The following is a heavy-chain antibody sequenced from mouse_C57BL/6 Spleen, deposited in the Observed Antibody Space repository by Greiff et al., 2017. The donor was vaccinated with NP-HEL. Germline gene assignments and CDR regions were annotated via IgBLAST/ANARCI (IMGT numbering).Heavy chain of an antibody. J-gene: IGHJ1*03. V-gene: IGHV1-62-3*01. Sequence: QVQLQQPGAELVKPGASVKLSCKASGYTFTSYWMHWVKQRPGRGLEWIGRIDPSSGGTKYNEKFKGKATLTVDKPSSTAYMQLSSLTSEDSAVYYCARVTFYDSNFDWYFDVWGTGTTVTVSS. D-gene: IGHD2-5*01. CDR2: IDPSSGGT. CDR1: GYTFTSYW. CDR3: ARVTFYDSNFDWYFDV.